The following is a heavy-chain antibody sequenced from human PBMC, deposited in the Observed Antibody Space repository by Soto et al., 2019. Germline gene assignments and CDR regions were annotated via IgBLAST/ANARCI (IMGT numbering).Heavy chain of an antibody. D-gene: IGHD1-26*01. Sequence: SVKVSCKASGGTFSSYAISWVRQAPGQGLEWMGGIIPIFGTANYAQKFQGRVTITADESTSTAYMELSSLRSEDTAVYYCARESGSYPVYYYYYGMDVWGQGTTVTVS. V-gene: IGHV1-69*13. CDR3: ARESGSYPVYYYYYGMDV. CDR1: GGTFSSYA. J-gene: IGHJ6*02. CDR2: IIPIFGTA.